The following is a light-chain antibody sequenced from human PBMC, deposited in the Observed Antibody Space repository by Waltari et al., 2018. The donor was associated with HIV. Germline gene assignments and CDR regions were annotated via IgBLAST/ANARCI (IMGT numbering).Light chain of an antibody. CDR2: GAS. CDR1: QIISDN. J-gene: IGKJ4*01. V-gene: IGKV3-15*01. Sequence: EVVMTQSPATLSVSPGDRVTLSCRASQIISDNLAWYQQKPGQAPRLLIYGASTRATGIPSSFSGSGSGTDYTLTISSLQSEDVAVYFWQQYNNLVTFGGGTKLEIK. CDR3: QQYNNLVT.